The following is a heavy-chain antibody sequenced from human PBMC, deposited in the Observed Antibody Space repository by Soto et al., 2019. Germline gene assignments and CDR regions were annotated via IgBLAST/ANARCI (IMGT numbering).Heavy chain of an antibody. CDR3: VKGEYYYDSSGFTDY. CDR1: GFTFSDYS. CDR2: IFVTSTII. J-gene: IGHJ4*02. D-gene: IGHD3-22*01. Sequence: GGSLRLSCVASGFTFSDYSMVWVRQSPGKGLEWISYIFVTSTIIYYADSVKGRFTVSRDNSKNTQYLQMTSLRADDTALYYCVKGEYYYDSSGFTDYWGQGTLVTVSS. V-gene: IGHV3-48*01.